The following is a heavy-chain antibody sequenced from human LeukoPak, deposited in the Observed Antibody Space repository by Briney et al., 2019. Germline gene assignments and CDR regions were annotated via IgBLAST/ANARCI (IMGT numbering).Heavy chain of an antibody. V-gene: IGHV3-48*01. D-gene: IGHD1-1*01. Sequence: GGSLRLSCAASGFTFNRYSMSWVRQAPGKGLEWISYISSSGTTIYYADSVQGRFIISRDNARNSLYLQMNSLRAEDTAVYYCARLSGFELELDYWGQGTLVTVSS. J-gene: IGHJ4*02. CDR2: ISSSGTTI. CDR1: GFTFNRYS. CDR3: ARLSGFELELDY.